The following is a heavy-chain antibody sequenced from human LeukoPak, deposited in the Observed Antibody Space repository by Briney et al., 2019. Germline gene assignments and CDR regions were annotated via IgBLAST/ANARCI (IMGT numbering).Heavy chain of an antibody. D-gene: IGHD3-22*01. CDR1: GGSLSSYY. CDR2: IYTSERS. J-gene: IGHJ4*02. Sequence: PSETLSLTCTVSGGSLSSYYWSWIRQSAAKGLEWIGRIYTSERSDYNPSLKSRVTISVDTSKNQFSLNLSSVTAADTAMYYCARAPHFFDSSGSRYYFDYWGQGALVTVSS. CDR3: ARAPHFFDSSGSRYYFDY. V-gene: IGHV4-4*07.